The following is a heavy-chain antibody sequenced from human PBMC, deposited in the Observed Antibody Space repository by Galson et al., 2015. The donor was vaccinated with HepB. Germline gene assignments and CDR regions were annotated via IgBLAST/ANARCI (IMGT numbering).Heavy chain of an antibody. Sequence: SLRLSCAASGFTFSSYAMHWVRQAPGKGLEWVAVISYDGSNKYYADSVKGRFTISRDNSKNTLYLQMNSLRAEDTAVYYCARDSMSAAGLYFDYWGQGTLVTVSS. CDR1: GFTFSSYA. V-gene: IGHV3-30-3*01. J-gene: IGHJ4*02. CDR3: ARDSMSAAGLYFDY. CDR2: ISYDGSNK. D-gene: IGHD6-13*01.